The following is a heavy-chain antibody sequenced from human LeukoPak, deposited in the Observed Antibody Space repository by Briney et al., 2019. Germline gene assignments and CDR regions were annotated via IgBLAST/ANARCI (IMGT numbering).Heavy chain of an antibody. D-gene: IGHD2-15*01. CDR1: GFTFSTYS. J-gene: IGHJ1*01. V-gene: IGHV3-21*01. CDR2: ISTSSSYI. CDR3: ARVYCSSGSCFEYFQH. Sequence: PGGSLRLSCAASGFTFSTYSMTWVRQAPGKGLEWVSSISTSSSYIYYADSLKGRFTISRDNAKNSLYLQMNSLRAEDTAVYYCARVYCSSGSCFEYFQHWGQGTLVTVSS.